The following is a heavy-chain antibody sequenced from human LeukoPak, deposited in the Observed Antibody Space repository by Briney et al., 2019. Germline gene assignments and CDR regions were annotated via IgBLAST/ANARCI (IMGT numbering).Heavy chain of an antibody. CDR3: AKTVGYGSGNDQAGG. CDR1: GFTFSSYW. J-gene: IGHJ4*02. V-gene: IGHV3-7*01. CDR2: IKQDGSEK. D-gene: IGHD3-10*01. Sequence: PGGSLRLSCAASGFTFSSYWMSWVRQAPGKGLEWVANIKQDGSEKYYVDSVKGRFTISRDNAKNSLYLQMNSLRAEDTAVYYCAKTVGYGSGNDQAGGWGQGNLVTVSS.